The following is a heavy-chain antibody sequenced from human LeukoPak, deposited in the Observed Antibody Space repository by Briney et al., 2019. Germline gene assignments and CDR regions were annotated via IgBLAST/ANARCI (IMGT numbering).Heavy chain of an antibody. Sequence: GESLKISCAASGFTFSGSAMHWVRQASGKGLEWVGRIRSKANSYATAYAASVKGRFTISRDDSKNTAYLQMNSLKTEDTAVYYCTRHYYDSSGYYSFDYWGQGTLVTVSS. J-gene: IGHJ4*02. CDR1: GFTFSGSA. D-gene: IGHD3-22*01. CDR3: TRHYYDSSGYYSFDY. V-gene: IGHV3-73*01. CDR2: IRSKANSYAT.